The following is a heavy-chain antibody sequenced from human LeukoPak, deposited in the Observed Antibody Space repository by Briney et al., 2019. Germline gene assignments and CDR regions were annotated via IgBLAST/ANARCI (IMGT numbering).Heavy chain of an antibody. V-gene: IGHV3-48*03. CDR1: GFTFSSYE. CDR3: ARDVPWFDP. Sequence: GGSLRLSCAASGFTFSSYEMNWVRQAQGKGLEWVSYISSIGSTIFYAGSVEGRFTTSRDNAKNSLYLQMNSLRAEDTAVYYCARDVPWFDPWGQGPLVTVSS. CDR2: ISSIGSTI. D-gene: IGHD3-10*02. J-gene: IGHJ5*02.